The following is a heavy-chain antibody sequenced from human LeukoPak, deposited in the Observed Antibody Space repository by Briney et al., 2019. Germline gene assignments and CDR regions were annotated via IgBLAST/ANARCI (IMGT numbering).Heavy chain of an antibody. V-gene: IGHV3-74*01. J-gene: IGHJ4*02. D-gene: IGHD2-15*01. CDR3: AREDGYCSGGNCYSYFDS. CDR2: INGDGSWT. CDR1: GNYW. Sequence: QPGGSLRLSCTASGNYWMHWVRQAPGKGLVWVSHINGDGSWTTYADSVKGRFTISKDNAKNTVYLQMNNLRAEDTAVYFCAREDGYCSGGNCYSYFDSWGQGTLVTVSS.